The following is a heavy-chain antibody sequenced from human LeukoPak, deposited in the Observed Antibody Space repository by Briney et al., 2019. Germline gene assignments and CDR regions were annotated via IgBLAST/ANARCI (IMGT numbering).Heavy chain of an antibody. D-gene: IGHD6-13*01. CDR1: GYTFTSYG. V-gene: IGHV1-18*01. CDR2: ISAYNGNT. CDR3: ARLRRSKQQLVMGYFDY. J-gene: IGHJ4*02. Sequence: ASVKVSCKASGYTFTSYGISWVRQAPGQGLEWMGWISAYNGNTNYAQKPQGRVTMTTDTSTSTAYMELRSLRSDDTAVYYCARLRRSKQQLVMGYFDYWGQGTLVTVSS.